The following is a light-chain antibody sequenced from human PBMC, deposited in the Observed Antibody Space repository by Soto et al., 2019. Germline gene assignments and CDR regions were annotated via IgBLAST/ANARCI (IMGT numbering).Light chain of an antibody. V-gene: IGLV2-14*01. CDR3: SSYTTDSTVI. CDR1: TSDVGGYNH. Sequence: QSALTQPASVSGSPGQSITISCTGTTSDVGGYNHVSWYQQYPGTAPKLLIYDVNNRPSGVSNRLSGSKSGNTASLTISGLQAEDEADYYCSSYTTDSTVIFGGGTKLTVL. CDR2: DVN. J-gene: IGLJ2*01.